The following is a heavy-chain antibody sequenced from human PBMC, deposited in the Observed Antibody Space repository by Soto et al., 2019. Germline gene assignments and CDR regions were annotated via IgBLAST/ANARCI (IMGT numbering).Heavy chain of an antibody. V-gene: IGHV3-30-3*01. CDR2: ISYDGSNK. J-gene: IGHJ4*02. CDR3: AEGLGSPRFDY. Sequence: GGSLRLSCAASGFTFSSYAMHWVRQAPGKGLEWVAVISYDGSNKYYADSVKGRFTISRDNSKNTLYLQMNSLRAEDTAVYYCAEGLGSPRFDYWGQGTLVTVSS. CDR1: GFTFSSYA. D-gene: IGHD3-3*01.